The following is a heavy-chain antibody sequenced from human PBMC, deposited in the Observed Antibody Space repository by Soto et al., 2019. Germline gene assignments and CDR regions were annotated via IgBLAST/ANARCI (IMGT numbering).Heavy chain of an antibody. Sequence: EVPLVESGGGLVQPGGSLRLSCAASGFTVSSNYMSWVRQAPGKGLEWVSVIYSGGSTYYADSVKGRFTISRDNSKNTLYLQMNSLRAEDTAVYYCAREATVTYYYYYGMDVWGQGTTVTVSS. CDR2: IYSGGST. D-gene: IGHD4-17*01. V-gene: IGHV3-66*01. J-gene: IGHJ6*02. CDR3: AREATVTYYYYYGMDV. CDR1: GFTVSSNY.